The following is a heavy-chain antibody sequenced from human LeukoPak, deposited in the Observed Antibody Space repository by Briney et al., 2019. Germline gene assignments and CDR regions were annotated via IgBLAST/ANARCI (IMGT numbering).Heavy chain of an antibody. CDR2: ISGSGGST. V-gene: IGHV3-23*01. CDR1: GFTFSSYA. CDR3: AKTGEWLVTMASPYFDH. Sequence: GGSLRLSCAASGFTFSSYAMSWVRQAPGKGLEWVSAISGSGGSTYYADSVKGRFTISRDNSKNTLYLQMNSLRAEDTAVYYCAKTGEWLVTMASPYFDHWGQGTLVTVSS. J-gene: IGHJ4*02. D-gene: IGHD6-19*01.